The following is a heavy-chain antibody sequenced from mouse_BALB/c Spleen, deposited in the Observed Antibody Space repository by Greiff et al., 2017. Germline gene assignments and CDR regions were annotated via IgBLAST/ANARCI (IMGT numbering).Heavy chain of an antibody. Sequence: EVQLKESGPGLVKPSQSLSLTCTVTGYSITSDYAWNWIRQFPGNKLEWMGYISYSGSTSYNPSLKSRISITRDTSKNQFFLQLNSVTTEDTATYYCARDYYGSSGFAYWGQGTLVTVSA. CDR1: GYSITSDYA. J-gene: IGHJ3*01. CDR3: ARDYYGSSGFAY. D-gene: IGHD1-1*01. CDR2: ISYSGST. V-gene: IGHV3-2*02.